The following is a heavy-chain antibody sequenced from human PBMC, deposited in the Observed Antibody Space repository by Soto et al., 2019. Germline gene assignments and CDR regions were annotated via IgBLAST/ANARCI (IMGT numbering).Heavy chain of an antibody. CDR2: IRSKAYGGTT. CDR1: GFTFGDYA. Sequence: SLRLSCTASGFTFGDYAMSWVRQAPGKGLEWVGFIRSKAYGGTTEYAASVKGRFTISRDDSKSIAYLQMNSLKTEDTAVYYCTRVYDSSGYYPYYYYYYGMDVWGQGTTVTVSS. D-gene: IGHD3-22*01. J-gene: IGHJ6*02. V-gene: IGHV3-49*04. CDR3: TRVYDSSGYYPYYYYYYGMDV.